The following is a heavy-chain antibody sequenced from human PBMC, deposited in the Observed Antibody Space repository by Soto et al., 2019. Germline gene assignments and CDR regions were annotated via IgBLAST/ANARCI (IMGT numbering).Heavy chain of an antibody. D-gene: IGHD2-21*02. J-gene: IGHJ6*02. CDR2: IYYSGST. CDR3: ARGDPRLKHMDV. V-gene: IGHV4-31*03. Sequence: PSETLSLTCTVSGGSISSGGYYWSWIRQHPGKGLEWIGYIYYSGSTYYNPSLKSRVTISVDTSKNQFSLKLSSVTAADTAVYYCARGDPRLKHMDVWGQGTTVTVSS. CDR1: GGSISSGGYY.